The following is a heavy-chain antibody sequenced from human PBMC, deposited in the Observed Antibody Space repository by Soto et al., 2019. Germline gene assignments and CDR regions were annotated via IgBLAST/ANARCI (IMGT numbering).Heavy chain of an antibody. CDR3: ARESGYSYGYYFDY. J-gene: IGHJ4*02. CDR1: GFTFSSYA. CDR2: VIGSDDST. V-gene: IGHV3-23*01. Sequence: GGSLRLSCAASGFTFSSYAMSWVRQAPGKGLEWVSVVIGSDDSTYYADSVKGRFTISRDKSKNTLYLQMNSLRAEDTATYYCARESGYSYGYYFDYWGQGTLVTVSS. D-gene: IGHD5-18*01.